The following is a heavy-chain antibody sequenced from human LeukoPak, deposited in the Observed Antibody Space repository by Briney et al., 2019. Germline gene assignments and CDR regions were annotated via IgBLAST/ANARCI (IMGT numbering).Heavy chain of an antibody. J-gene: IGHJ3*02. Sequence: PGGSLRLSCVASGFTFGSYWMHWVRQAPGRGLVWVSRINSDGSTTSYADSVKGRFTMSRDNAKNTLYLQMNSPRAEDTAVYYCARTVAGKGNAFDIWGQGTMVTVSP. CDR3: ARTVAGKGNAFDI. CDR2: INSDGSTT. CDR1: GFTFGSYW. V-gene: IGHV3-74*01. D-gene: IGHD6-19*01.